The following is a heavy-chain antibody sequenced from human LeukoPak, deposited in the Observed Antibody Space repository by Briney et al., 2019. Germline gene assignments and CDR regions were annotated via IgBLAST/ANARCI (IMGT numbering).Heavy chain of an antibody. CDR3: AKGSSGGIAVAGFPY. V-gene: IGHV3-23*01. J-gene: IGHJ4*02. Sequence: PGGSLRLSCAASGFTFSSYAMSWVRQAPGKGLEWASAISGSGGSTYYADSVKGRFTISRDNSKNTLYLQMNSLRAEDTAVYYCAKGSSGGIAVAGFPYWGQGTLVTVSS. CDR1: GFTFSSYA. CDR2: ISGSGGST. D-gene: IGHD6-19*01.